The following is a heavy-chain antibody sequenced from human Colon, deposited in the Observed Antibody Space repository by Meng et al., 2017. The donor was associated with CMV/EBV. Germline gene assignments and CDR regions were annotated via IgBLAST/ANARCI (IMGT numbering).Heavy chain of an antibody. CDR1: GLTFGSYA. J-gene: IGHJ5*02. CDR3: ARDEAP. V-gene: IGHV3-30*04. CDR2: ISYDGTTK. Sequence: SLRLSCAASGLTFGSYAMHWVRQAPGKRLEWVAVISYDGTTKYYADSVKGRFTISRDNSKNTVYLQMNSLRGEDTAVYYCARDEAPWGQGTLVTVSS.